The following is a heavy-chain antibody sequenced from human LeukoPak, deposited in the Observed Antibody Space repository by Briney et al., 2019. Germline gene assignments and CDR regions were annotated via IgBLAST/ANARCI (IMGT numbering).Heavy chain of an antibody. CDR3: ARDYSSSWYPNWFDP. Sequence: EASVKVSCKASGYTFTSYGISWVRQAPGQGLEWMGWISAYNGNTNYAQKLQGRVTMTTDTSTSTAYMELRSLRSDDTAVYYCARDYSSSWYPNWFDPWGQGTLVTVSS. V-gene: IGHV1-18*01. CDR2: ISAYNGNT. J-gene: IGHJ5*02. CDR1: GYTFTSYG. D-gene: IGHD6-13*01.